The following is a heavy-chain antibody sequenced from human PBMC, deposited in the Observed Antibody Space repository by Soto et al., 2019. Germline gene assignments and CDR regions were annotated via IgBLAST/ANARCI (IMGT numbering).Heavy chain of an antibody. D-gene: IGHD3-10*01. CDR3: ARPITMGYYGMDV. J-gene: IGHJ6*02. CDR2: IYYSGST. Sequence: PSETLSLTCTVSGGSISSSSYYWGWIRQPPGKVLELIGSIYYSGSTYYNPSLKSRVTISVDTSKNQFSLKLSSVTAADTAVYYCARPITMGYYGMDVWGQGTTVTVSS. V-gene: IGHV4-39*01. CDR1: GGSISSSSYY.